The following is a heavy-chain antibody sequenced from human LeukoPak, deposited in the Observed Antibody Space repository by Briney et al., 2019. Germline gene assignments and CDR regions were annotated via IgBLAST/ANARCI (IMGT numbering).Heavy chain of an antibody. CDR1: GFTFSSYA. V-gene: IGHV3-23*01. Sequence: GGSLRLSCAASGFTFSSYAMSWVRQAPGKGLEWVSAISGSGGSTYYADSVKGRFTISRDNSKNSLFLQMNSLRAEDTAVYYCARVLRYCSGGNCYSGGLGYMDVWGKGPRSPSP. CDR2: ISGSGGST. J-gene: IGHJ6*03. CDR3: ARVLRYCSGGNCYSGGLGYMDV. D-gene: IGHD2-15*01.